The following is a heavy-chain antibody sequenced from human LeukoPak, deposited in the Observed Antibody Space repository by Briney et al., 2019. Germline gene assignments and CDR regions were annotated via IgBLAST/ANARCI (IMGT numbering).Heavy chain of an antibody. Sequence: ASVKVSCKASGYTFTGYYMHWVRQAPGQGLEWMGWINPNSGGTNYAQKFQGRVTMTRDTSISTAYMELSRLRSDDTAVYYCARDPGSGWYAFDIWGQGTMVSVSS. V-gene: IGHV1-2*02. CDR2: INPNSGGT. D-gene: IGHD6-19*01. CDR1: GYTFTGYY. CDR3: ARDPGSGWYAFDI. J-gene: IGHJ3*02.